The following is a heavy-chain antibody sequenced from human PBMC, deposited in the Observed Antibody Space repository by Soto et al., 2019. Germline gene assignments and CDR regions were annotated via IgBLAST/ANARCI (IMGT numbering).Heavy chain of an antibody. D-gene: IGHD3-22*01. Sequence: SETLSLTCTVSGDSISTFYWGWMRQSPGKELEWIGYVYYTGSTNYNPSLKSRVTISVGRSKNQFSLKLTSANAADTAVYYCARGRTVRNYADDSSDYFYFSDYWGQGTQVTVSS. V-gene: IGHV4-59*01. CDR3: ARGRTVRNYADDSSDYFYFSDY. CDR2: VYYTGST. J-gene: IGHJ4*02. CDR1: GDSISTFY.